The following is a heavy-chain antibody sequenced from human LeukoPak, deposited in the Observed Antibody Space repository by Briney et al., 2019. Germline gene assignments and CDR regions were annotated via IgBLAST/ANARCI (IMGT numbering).Heavy chain of an antibody. CDR1: GFTLSTNA. J-gene: IGHJ4*02. CDR2: ISGSGACT. D-gene: IGHD1-26*01. CDR3: AKDVGKWESLHFFDY. Sequence: GGSLRLSCLTSGFTLSTNAMSWVRQAPGKGLEWISGISGSGACTNYADSVKGRFTISRDDSRNTLYLQMNSLRGDDTAVYYCAKDVGKWESLHFFDYWGQGTLVTVSS. V-gene: IGHV3-23*01.